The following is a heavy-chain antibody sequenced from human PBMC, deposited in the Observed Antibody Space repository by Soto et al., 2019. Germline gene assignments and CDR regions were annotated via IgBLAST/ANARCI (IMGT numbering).Heavy chain of an antibody. CDR1: GGTFSSYA. CDR2: IIPISGTA. Sequence: QVQLVQSGAEVKKPGSSVKVSCKASGGTFSSYAISWVRQAPGQGLEWMGGIIPISGTANYGQKFQGRVTITADESTSTAYMALSSLRSEDTAVYYCASSQGSSTSLEIYYYYYYGMDVWGQGTTVTVSS. J-gene: IGHJ6*02. CDR3: ASSQGSSTSLEIYYYYYYGMDV. V-gene: IGHV1-69*01. D-gene: IGHD2-2*01.